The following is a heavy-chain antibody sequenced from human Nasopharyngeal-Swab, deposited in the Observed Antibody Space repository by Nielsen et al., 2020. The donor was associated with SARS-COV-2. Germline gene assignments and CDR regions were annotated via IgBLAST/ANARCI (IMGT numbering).Heavy chain of an antibody. CDR3: TRPIYCSSTSCPDV. V-gene: IGHV3-73*01. Sequence: GGSLRLSCAASGFTFSGSAMHWVRQASGKGLEWVGRIRSKANSYATAYAASVKGRFTISRDDSKNTAYLQMNSLKTEDTAVYYCTRPIYCSSTSCPDVWGKGTTVTVSS. J-gene: IGHJ6*04. CDR2: IRSKANSYAT. D-gene: IGHD2-2*01. CDR1: GFTFSGSA.